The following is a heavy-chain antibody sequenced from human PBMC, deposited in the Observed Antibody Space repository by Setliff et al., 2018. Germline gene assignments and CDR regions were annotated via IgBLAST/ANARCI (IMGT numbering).Heavy chain of an antibody. D-gene: IGHD3-10*01. J-gene: IGHJ6*02. CDR1: GVSISSYY. CDR3: ARLSWDGLRYYGLDV. Sequence: SETLSLTCNVSGVSISSYYWSWIRQPPGKGLESIGYIQKSGSANYSPSPMSRVTISVDTSRNQFSLKLRSVTAADTAVYYCARLSWDGLRYYGLDVWGQGATVTVSS. CDR2: IQKSGSA. V-gene: IGHV4-59*01.